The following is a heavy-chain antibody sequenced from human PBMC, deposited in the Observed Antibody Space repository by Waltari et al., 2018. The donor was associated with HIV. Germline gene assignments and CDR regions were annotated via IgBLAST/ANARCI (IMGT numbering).Heavy chain of an antibody. CDR3: GFVPAATHGMDV. J-gene: IGHJ6*02. D-gene: IGHD6-13*01. CDR1: RFPFSICS. CDR2: FSSASDSE. Sequence: EVQLVESGGGLVKPGGALRISCATSRFPFSICSLIWVRQAPGKGLEWVASFSSASDSEFYADSVKGRFTISRDNAKNFLDLQMNSLRDEDTAVYYCGFVPAATHGMDVWGQGTTVTVSS. V-gene: IGHV3-21*01.